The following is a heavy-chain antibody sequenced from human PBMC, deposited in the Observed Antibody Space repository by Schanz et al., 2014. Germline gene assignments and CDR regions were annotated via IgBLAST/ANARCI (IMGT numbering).Heavy chain of an antibody. CDR3: ARDSEAAAGCDY. CDR2: INPSGGST. V-gene: IGHV1-46*03. J-gene: IGHJ4*02. Sequence: QVQLVQSGAEVKKPGASVKVSCKASGYTFTSYYMHWVRQAPGQGLELMGIINPSGGSTSYAQKCQGRVTMNRDTSTSTVYMELSSLRSEDTAVYYCARDSEAAAGCDYWGQGTLVIVSS. D-gene: IGHD6-13*01. CDR1: GYTFTSYY.